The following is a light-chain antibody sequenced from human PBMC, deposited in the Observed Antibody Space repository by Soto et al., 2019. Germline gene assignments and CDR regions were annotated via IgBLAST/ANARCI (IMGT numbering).Light chain of an antibody. CDR2: GAS. V-gene: IGKV3-15*01. CDR1: QSVRTN. Sequence: EIVMTQSPGTLSVSPGEGATLSCRASQSVRTNLAWYQQKPGQAPRLLIYGASTRATGIPARFSGSGSGTEFTLTISSLQSEDFAVYYCQQYNIWPLSFGPGTKVDIK. J-gene: IGKJ3*01. CDR3: QQYNIWPLS.